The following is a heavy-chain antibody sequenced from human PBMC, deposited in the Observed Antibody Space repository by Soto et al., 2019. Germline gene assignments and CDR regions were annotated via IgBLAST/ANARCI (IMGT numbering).Heavy chain of an antibody. V-gene: IGHV3-53*01. J-gene: IGHJ6*02. D-gene: IGHD3-10*01. CDR3: VRPLPSGRNYGLDV. CDR2: IYDNGTT. CDR1: GLTVSNAY. Sequence: EVQLVESGGGLIQPGGSLRLSCAASGLTVSNAYMAWVRQAPGMGLEWVSVIYDNGTTYYADSVKGRFTISRDTSTNTLSLQMDSLRAEDTAVYYCVRPLPSGRNYGLDVWGHGTTVTVSS.